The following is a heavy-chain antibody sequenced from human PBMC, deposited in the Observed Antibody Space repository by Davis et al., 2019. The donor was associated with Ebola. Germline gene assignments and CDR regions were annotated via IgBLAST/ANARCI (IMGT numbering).Heavy chain of an antibody. J-gene: IGHJ5*02. CDR3: SSSSGWGDWFDP. V-gene: IGHV5-10-1*01. Sequence: KVSCKGSAYSFSSYWISWVRQMPGKGLEWMGRIDPRDSYTNYSPSFQGHVTISADKSISTAYLQWSSLKASDTAMYYCSSSSGWGDWFDPWGQGTLVTVSS. CDR2: IDPRDSYT. CDR1: AYSFSSYW. D-gene: IGHD6-19*01.